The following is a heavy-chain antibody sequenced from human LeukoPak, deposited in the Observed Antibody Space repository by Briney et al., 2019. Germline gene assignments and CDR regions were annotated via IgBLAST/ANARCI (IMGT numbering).Heavy chain of an antibody. J-gene: IGHJ4*02. CDR2: FDPEDGET. Sequence: ASVKVSCKVSGYTLTELSMHWVRQAPGKGLEWMGGFDPEDGETIYAQKFQGRVTMTEDTSTDTAYMELSSLRSEDTAVYYCAAPRRYGSGTNFDYWGQGTLVTVSS. CDR1: GYTLTELS. D-gene: IGHD3-10*01. CDR3: AAPRRYGSGTNFDY. V-gene: IGHV1-24*01.